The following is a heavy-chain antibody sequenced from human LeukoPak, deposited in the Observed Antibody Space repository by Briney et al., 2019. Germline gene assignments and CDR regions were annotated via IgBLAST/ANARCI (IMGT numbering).Heavy chain of an antibody. CDR3: ARLIPGYSLFDY. CDR2: IYPSDSDT. V-gene: IGHV5-51*01. CDR1: GYTFTNYW. J-gene: IGHJ4*02. Sequence: GESLKISCKGSGYTFTNYWIGWVRQMPGKGLEWMGSIYPSDSDTKYSPSFQGQVTISADKSITTAYLQWSSLKASDSAMYYCARLIPGYSLFDYWGQGTLVTVYS. D-gene: IGHD5-18*01.